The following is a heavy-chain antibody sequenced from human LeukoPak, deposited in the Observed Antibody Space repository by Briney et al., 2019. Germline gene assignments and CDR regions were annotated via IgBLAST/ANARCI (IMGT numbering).Heavy chain of an antibody. CDR3: TRGSIAYYYMDV. CDR1: YDSVSNYY. J-gene: IGHJ6*03. D-gene: IGHD3-22*01. CDR2: MSNSGGS. Sequence: SETLSLTCTVSYDSVSNYYWSWIRQTPEKGLEWIGYMSNSGGSDYGPSLKSRVAMSVDMSKNQFSLKMSYVTAADTAVYYCTRGSIAYYYMDVWGKGTTVTISS. V-gene: IGHV4-59*02.